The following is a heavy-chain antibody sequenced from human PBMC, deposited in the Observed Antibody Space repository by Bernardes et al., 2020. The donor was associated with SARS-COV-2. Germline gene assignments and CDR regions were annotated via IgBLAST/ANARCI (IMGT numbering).Heavy chain of an antibody. Sequence: GGSLRLSCAASGFTFSSYAMSWVRQAPGKGLEWVSAISGSGGSTYYADSVKGRFTISRDNSKNTLYLQMNSLRAEDTAVYYCAKDLSSGWYSVPQGPADYWGQGTLVTVSS. CDR2: ISGSGGST. D-gene: IGHD6-19*01. J-gene: IGHJ4*02. V-gene: IGHV3-23*01. CDR1: GFTFSSYA. CDR3: AKDLSSGWYSVPQGPADY.